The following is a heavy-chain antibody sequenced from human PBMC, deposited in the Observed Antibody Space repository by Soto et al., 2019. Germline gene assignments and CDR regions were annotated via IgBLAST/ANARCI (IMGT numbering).Heavy chain of an antibody. D-gene: IGHD3-3*01. CDR1: GGSFSGYY. CDR3: ARGRRYDFWSGYYGSRLNWFDP. Sequence: LSLTCAVYGGSFSGYYWSWIRQPPGKGLEWIGEINHSGSTNYNPSLKSRVTISVDTSKNQFSLKLSSVTAADTAVYYCARGRRYDFWSGYYGSRLNWFDPWGQGTLVTVSS. CDR2: INHSGST. J-gene: IGHJ5*02. V-gene: IGHV4-34*01.